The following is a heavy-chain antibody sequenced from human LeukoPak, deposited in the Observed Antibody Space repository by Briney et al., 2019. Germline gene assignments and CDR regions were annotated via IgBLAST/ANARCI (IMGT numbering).Heavy chain of an antibody. Sequence: SETLSLTXAVSGYSISSGYYWGWIRQPPGKGLEWIGSIYHSGSTYYNSSLKSRVTISVHTSKNQFSLKLNSVTAADTAVYYCARQACSGGSCNDYWGQGTLVTVSS. CDR3: ARQACSGGSCNDY. CDR2: IYHSGST. V-gene: IGHV4-38-2*01. J-gene: IGHJ4*02. CDR1: GYSISSGYY. D-gene: IGHD2-15*01.